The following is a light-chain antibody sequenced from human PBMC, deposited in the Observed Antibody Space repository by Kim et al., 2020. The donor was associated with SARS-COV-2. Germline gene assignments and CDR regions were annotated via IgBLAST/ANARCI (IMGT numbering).Light chain of an antibody. CDR1: SSVFCVYHS. J-gene: IGLJ2*01. V-gene: IGLV2-11*03. Sequence: HSGTISVTGTSSVFCVYHSVSWYQQHPGKAPKLMIFDVNKRPSGVPNRFSGSKSGNTASLTISGLQAEDEADYYCCSYTGTYTLVVFGGGTQLTVL. CDR2: DVN. CDR3: CSYTGTYTLVV.